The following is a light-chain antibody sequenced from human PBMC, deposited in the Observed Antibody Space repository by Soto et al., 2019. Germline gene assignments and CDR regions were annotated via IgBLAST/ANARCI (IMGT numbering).Light chain of an antibody. Sequence: EIVLTQSPATLSLSPGERATLSCRASQSVSTYLAWYQQKPGQAPRLLIYDASNRATGIPARFSGSGSGTDFTLTISSREPEDVAVYYCQQRSNWPRLFTFGPGTKVDIK. J-gene: IGKJ3*01. CDR1: QSVSTY. CDR3: QQRSNWPRLFT. CDR2: DAS. V-gene: IGKV3-11*01.